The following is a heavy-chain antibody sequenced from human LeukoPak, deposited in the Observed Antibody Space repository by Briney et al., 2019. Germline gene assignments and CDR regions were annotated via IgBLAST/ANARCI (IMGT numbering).Heavy chain of an antibody. D-gene: IGHD4-17*01. V-gene: IGHV4-39*02. CDR1: GGSIKSGTFY. CDR3: ARDYGDYWFDP. CDR2: IYYSGST. J-gene: IGHJ5*02. Sequence: PSETLSLTCTVSGGSIKSGTFYWGWIRQPPGKGLEWIGNIYYSGSTYYNPSLKNRVTIPVDTSKNQFSLKLNFVTAADTAVYYCARDYGDYWFDPWGQGTLVTVSS.